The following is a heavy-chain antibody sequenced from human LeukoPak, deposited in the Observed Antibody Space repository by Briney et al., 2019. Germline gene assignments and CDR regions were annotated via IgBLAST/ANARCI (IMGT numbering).Heavy chain of an antibody. J-gene: IGHJ4*02. V-gene: IGHV4-59*08. CDR1: GVSIFSYY. D-gene: IGHD3-9*01. Sequence: TSETLSLTCTVSGVSIFSYYWTWLRQPPGQGLEWIGYINYRGTTNYNPSLKSRVSISVETSKSQFSLKLTSATAADTAMYYCATGRSIRYFDYWGQGTLLSVSS. CDR2: INYRGTT. CDR3: ATGRSIRYFDY.